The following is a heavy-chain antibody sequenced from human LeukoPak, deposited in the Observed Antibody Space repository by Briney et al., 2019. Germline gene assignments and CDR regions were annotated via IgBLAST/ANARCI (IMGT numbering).Heavy chain of an antibody. CDR1: GGSFSGYY. CDR2: INRSGSN. V-gene: IGHV4-34*01. CDR3: ARGLKYYDFWSGYSYAFDI. D-gene: IGHD3-3*01. J-gene: IGHJ3*02. Sequence: SETLSLTCAVYGGSFSGYYWSWVRQPPGKGLEWVGEINRSGSNNYNPSLKSRVTISVDTSKNQFSLKLSSVTAADTAVYYCARGLKYYDFWSGYSYAFDIWGQGTMVTVSS.